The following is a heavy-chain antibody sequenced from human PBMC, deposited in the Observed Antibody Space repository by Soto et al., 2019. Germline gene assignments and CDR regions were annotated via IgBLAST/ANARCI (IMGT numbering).Heavy chain of an antibody. CDR2: ITANGDDA. Sequence: QPGGSLRLSCAASGFTFSDYAMTWVRQVPGKGLEWVSSITANGDDAHYADSFKGRFTISRDNSRTSLFLQMSDLRADDTATYFCAKSPPVTRFGIIMYYFERWGQGTLVTVSS. V-gene: IGHV3-23*01. CDR3: AKSPPVTRFGIIMYYFER. CDR1: GFTFSDYA. D-gene: IGHD3-10*02. J-gene: IGHJ4*02.